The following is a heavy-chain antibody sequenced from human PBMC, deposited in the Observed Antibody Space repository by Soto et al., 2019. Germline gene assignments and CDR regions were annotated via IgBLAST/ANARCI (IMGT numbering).Heavy chain of an antibody. J-gene: IGHJ5*02. V-gene: IGHV3-74*01. CDR2: LHSGGSST. CDR1: GVTLSNYW. Sequence: GALRVCCAGSGVTLSNYWMLVFRQTPAKGLVWVSRLHSGGSSTSYADSVKGRFTISRDNAKNTLYLQMTSLRAEDTAVYYCARETFSWGQGTLVTVSS. CDR3: ARETFS.